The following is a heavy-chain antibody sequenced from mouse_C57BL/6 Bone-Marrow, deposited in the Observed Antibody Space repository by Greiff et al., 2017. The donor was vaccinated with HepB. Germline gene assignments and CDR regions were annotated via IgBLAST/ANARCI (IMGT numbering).Heavy chain of an antibody. J-gene: IGHJ2*01. V-gene: IGHV3-6*01. CDR3: ARRGGGYYVFDY. CDR2: ISYDGSN. D-gene: IGHD2-3*01. CDR1: GYSITSGYY. Sequence: EVQLQESGPGLVKPSQSLSLTCSVTGYSITSGYYWNWIRQFPGNKLEWMGYISYDGSNNYNPSLKNRISITRDTSKNQFFLKLNSVTTEDTATYYCARRGGGYYVFDYWGQGTTLTVSS.